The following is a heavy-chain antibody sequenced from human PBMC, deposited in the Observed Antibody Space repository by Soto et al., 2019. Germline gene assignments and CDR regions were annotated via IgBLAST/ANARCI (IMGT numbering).Heavy chain of an antibody. V-gene: IGHV1-58*01. J-gene: IGHJ4*02. Sequence: GASVKVSCKASGFTFTSSAVQWVRQARGQRLEWIGWIVVGSGNTNYARKFQERVTITRDMSTSTAYMELSSLRSEDTAVYYCAARDGSSWYWYFDYWGQGTLVTVSS. CDR2: IVVGSGNT. D-gene: IGHD6-13*01. CDR1: GFTFTSSA. CDR3: AARDGSSWYWYFDY.